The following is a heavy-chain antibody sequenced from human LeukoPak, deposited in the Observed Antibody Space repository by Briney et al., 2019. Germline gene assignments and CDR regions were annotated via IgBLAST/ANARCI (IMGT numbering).Heavy chain of an antibody. D-gene: IGHD5-18*01. CDR3: ASLGRFGYSYKSDAFDI. CDR1: GSSISSYY. J-gene: IGHJ3*02. Sequence: SGTLSPPRTVPGSSISSYYWGWIRQPPGKGLGWIGYIYWSGSTNYNPYLKKRVTISLDTSKNHFSLKLSSVTAADTAVYYCASLGRFGYSYKSDAFDIWGQGTMVTVSS. V-gene: IGHV4-59*08. CDR2: IYWSGST.